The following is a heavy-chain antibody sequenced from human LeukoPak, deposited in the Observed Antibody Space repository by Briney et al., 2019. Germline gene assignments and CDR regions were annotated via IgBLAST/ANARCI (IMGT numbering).Heavy chain of an antibody. Sequence: GGSLRLSCAASGFDVSVNYMNWLRQSPEKGLEWVSIIHNDGSTYYADCVKGRFTVSRADSKNTVSLQMHSLRVDDTGIYYCARGFLQLTPYYFDYWGQGALVTVSS. V-gene: IGHV3-66*01. J-gene: IGHJ4*02. CDR1: GFDVSVNY. CDR3: ARGFLQLTPYYFDY. D-gene: IGHD1-1*01. CDR2: IHNDGST.